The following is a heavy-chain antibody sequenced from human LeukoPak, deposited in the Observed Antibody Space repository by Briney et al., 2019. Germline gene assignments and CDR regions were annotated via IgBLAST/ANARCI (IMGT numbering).Heavy chain of an antibody. CDR2: INSDGSGT. D-gene: IGHD1-26*01. J-gene: IGHJ4*02. Sequence: PGGSLRLSCAASGFTFSSYWMHWVRQAPGKGLVWVSRINSDGSGTIYADSVKGRFTISRDNAKNTLYLQMNSLRAEDTAVHYCARYTGSYNAIDYWGQGALVTVSS. CDR1: GFTFSSYW. CDR3: ARYTGSYNAIDY. V-gene: IGHV3-74*01.